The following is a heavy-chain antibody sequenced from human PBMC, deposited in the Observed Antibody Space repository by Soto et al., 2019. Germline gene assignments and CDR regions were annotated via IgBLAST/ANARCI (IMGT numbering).Heavy chain of an antibody. CDR1: GGSISTTNW. Sequence: SETLSLTCSVSGGSISTTNWWSWVRQSPGRGLEWIWEIYHNGNTNYNPPLRSRVTMSMDKSNNQFSLDLASVTAADTAVYYCARGKGGIAHFDYWGQLALVTVX. J-gene: IGHJ4*02. V-gene: IGHV4-4*02. D-gene: IGHD6-13*01. CDR2: IYHNGNT. CDR3: ARGKGGIAHFDY.